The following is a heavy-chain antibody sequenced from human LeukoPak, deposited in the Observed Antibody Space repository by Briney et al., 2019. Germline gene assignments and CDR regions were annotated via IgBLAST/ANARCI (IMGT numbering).Heavy chain of an antibody. V-gene: IGHV3-30*04. CDR1: GFTFSSYA. Sequence: PGRSLRLSCAASGFTFSSYAMHWVRQAPGKGLVWVAVISYDGSNKYYADSVKGRFTISRDNSKNTLYLQMNSLRAEDTAVYYCARNYYDSSGYLGAFDYWGQGTLVTVSS. J-gene: IGHJ4*02. D-gene: IGHD3-22*01. CDR2: ISYDGSNK. CDR3: ARNYYDSSGYLGAFDY.